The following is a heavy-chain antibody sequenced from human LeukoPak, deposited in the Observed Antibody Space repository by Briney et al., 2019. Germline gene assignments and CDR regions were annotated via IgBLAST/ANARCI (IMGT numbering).Heavy chain of an antibody. CDR1: GFTFSSYA. V-gene: IGHV3-64*01. CDR3: AIDPVGSGKVYFDC. D-gene: IGHD3-10*01. J-gene: IGHJ4*02. Sequence: GGSLRLSCAASGFTFSSYAMHWVHQAPGKGLEYVSAISSDGGSTYYANSVKGRFTISRDNSKNTLYLQMGSLRAEDMAVYYCAIDPVGSGKVYFDCWGQGTLVTVSS. CDR2: ISSDGGST.